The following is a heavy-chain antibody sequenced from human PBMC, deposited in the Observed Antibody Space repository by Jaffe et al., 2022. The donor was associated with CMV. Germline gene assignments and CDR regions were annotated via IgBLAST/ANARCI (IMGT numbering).Heavy chain of an antibody. D-gene: IGHD6-19*01. Sequence: EVQLVESGGGLVQPGRSLRLSCTASGFTFGDYAMSWVRQAPGKGLEWVGFIRSKAYGGTTEYAASVKGRFTISRDDSKSIAYLQMNSLKTEDTAVYYCTRVGIAVADDAFDIWGQGTMVTVSS. CDR1: GFTFGDYA. CDR3: TRVGIAVADDAFDI. V-gene: IGHV3-49*04. J-gene: IGHJ3*02. CDR2: IRSKAYGGTT.